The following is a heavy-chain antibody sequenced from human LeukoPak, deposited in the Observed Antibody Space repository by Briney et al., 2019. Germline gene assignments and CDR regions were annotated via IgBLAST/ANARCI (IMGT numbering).Heavy chain of an antibody. V-gene: IGHV4-39*07. CDR1: GGSISTSNYY. J-gene: IGHJ5*02. Sequence: SETLSLTCTVSGGSISTSNYYWGWIRQPPGKGLEWIGNIFYSGSTYYSPSLKSRVTISVDTSKNQFSLKLSSVTAADTAVYYCARDRTAARGWFDPWGQGTLVTVSS. D-gene: IGHD6-6*01. CDR2: IFYSGST. CDR3: ARDRTAARGWFDP.